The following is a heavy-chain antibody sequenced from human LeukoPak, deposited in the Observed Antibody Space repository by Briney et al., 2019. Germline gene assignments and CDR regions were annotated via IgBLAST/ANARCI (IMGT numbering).Heavy chain of an antibody. D-gene: IGHD3-9*01. Sequence: ASVNVSCKASVYTFTSYDINWVRQATGQGREWMGWMNPNRGNTCYAQKFQGRVTMTRNTSISTAYMELSRLRSEDTAVYYCARGQIRSFDWFGGANDYYYMDVWGKGTTVTVSS. J-gene: IGHJ6*03. CDR2: MNPNRGNT. V-gene: IGHV1-8*01. CDR3: ARGQIRSFDWFGGANDYYYMDV. CDR1: VYTFTSYD.